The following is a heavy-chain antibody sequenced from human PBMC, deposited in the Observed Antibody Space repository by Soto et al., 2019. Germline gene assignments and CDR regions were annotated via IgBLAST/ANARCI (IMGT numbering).Heavy chain of an antibody. D-gene: IGHD6-19*01. CDR2: IYHSGST. J-gene: IGHJ4*02. CDR3: ARVRSGWGIDY. Sequence: SETLSLTCAVSGGSLSSGGYSWSWIRQPPGKGLNYIGYIYHSGSTYYNPSLKSRVTISVDRSKNQFSLKLSSVTAADTAVYYCARVRSGWGIDYWGQGTLVTVSS. V-gene: IGHV4-30-2*01. CDR1: GGSLSSGGYS.